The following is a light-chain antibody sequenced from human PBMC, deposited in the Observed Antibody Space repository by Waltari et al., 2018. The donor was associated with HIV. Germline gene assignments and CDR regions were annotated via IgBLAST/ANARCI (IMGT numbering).Light chain of an antibody. Sequence: DIQMTQSPSTLSASGGDRVTITCRASQSISSWLAWYQQKPGKAPKLLIYKASSLESGVPSRFSGSGSGTEFTLTISSLQPDDFATYYCQQYNSYTWTFRQGTKVEIK. CDR2: KAS. CDR3: QQYNSYTWT. CDR1: QSISSW. V-gene: IGKV1-5*03. J-gene: IGKJ1*01.